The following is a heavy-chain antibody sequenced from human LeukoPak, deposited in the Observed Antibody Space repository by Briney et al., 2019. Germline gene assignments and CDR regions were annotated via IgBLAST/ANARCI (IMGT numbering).Heavy chain of an antibody. D-gene: IGHD3-22*01. CDR1: GGSISSYY. CDR3: ARWPMTNLAFDV. Sequence: SETLSLTCTVSGGSISSYYWSWIRQPPGKGLEWIGYIYYSGSTNYNPSLKSRVTISVDTSKNQFSLKLNSVTAADTAVYFCARWPMTNLAFDVWGQGTMVTVSS. V-gene: IGHV4-59*01. CDR2: IYYSGST. J-gene: IGHJ3*01.